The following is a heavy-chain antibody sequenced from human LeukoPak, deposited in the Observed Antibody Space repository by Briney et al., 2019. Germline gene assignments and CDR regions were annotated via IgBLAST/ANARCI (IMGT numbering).Heavy chain of an antibody. J-gene: IGHJ6*02. CDR2: ISGYIAAA. CDR3: GRGKDSYYYGVDV. V-gene: IGHV1-18*01. Sequence: GASVRVSCKASGFTFGAFGISWVRQAPGQGLEWVGCISGYIAAANYAQKFQDRVTMTTDRFTSTAYLELVSLRPDDTAVYYCGRGKDSYYYGVDVWGQGTTVTVSS. CDR1: GFTFGAFG. D-gene: IGHD3-10*01.